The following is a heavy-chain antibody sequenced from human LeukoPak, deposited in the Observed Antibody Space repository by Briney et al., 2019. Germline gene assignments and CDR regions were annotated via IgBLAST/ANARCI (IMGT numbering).Heavy chain of an antibody. V-gene: IGHV3-21*01. D-gene: IGHD3-22*01. J-gene: IGHJ4*02. CDR2: ISSSSSYI. CDR1: GFTFSSYS. CDR3: ARDNYDSSTPYYFDY. Sequence: GGSLRLSCAASGFTFSSYSMNWVRQAPGKGLEWVSSISSSSSYIYYADSVKDRFTISRDNAKNSLYLQMNSLRAEDTAVYYCARDNYDSSTPYYFDYWGQGTLVTVSS.